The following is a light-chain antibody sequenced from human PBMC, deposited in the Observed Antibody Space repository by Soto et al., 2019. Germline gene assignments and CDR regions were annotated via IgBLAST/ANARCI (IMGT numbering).Light chain of an antibody. CDR1: QSHGTS. Sequence: LLTTQCPATXSSSPWXXXXLXLRGSQSHGTSLAWYHHTPGQAPRLLMYGASTRATGIPARFSGSGSGTEFTLTISGLQSEDSAIYFCQQYKSWPITFGQGTRLEIK. CDR2: GAS. J-gene: IGKJ5*01. V-gene: IGKV3-15*01. CDR3: QQYKSWPIT.